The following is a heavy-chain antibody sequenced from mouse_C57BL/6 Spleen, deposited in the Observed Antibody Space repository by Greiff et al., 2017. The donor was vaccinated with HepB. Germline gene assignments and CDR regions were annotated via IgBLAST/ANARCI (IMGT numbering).Heavy chain of an antibody. Sequence: QVQLQQSGPELVKPGASVKISCKASGYAFSSSWMNWVKQRPGKGLEWIGRIYPGDGDTNYNGKFKGKATLTADKSSSTAYMQLSSLTSEDSAVYFCARSTTTVVASHFDYWGQGTTLTVSS. CDR3: ARSTTTVVASHFDY. V-gene: IGHV1-82*01. J-gene: IGHJ2*01. CDR1: GYAFSSSW. D-gene: IGHD1-1*01. CDR2: IYPGDGDT.